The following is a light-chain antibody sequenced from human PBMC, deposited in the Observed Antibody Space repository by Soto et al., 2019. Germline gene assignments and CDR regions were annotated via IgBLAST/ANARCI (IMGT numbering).Light chain of an antibody. J-gene: IGKJ3*01. V-gene: IGKV3-20*01. Sequence: EIVLTQSPGTLSLSPGERATLSCRASQTLSTNSLAWYQQRPGQTPRLLIYAASTRDTDIPDRFNGSGSGTDFALTISRLEPEDFALYYCQQYNDSPLTFGPGTKVDVQ. CDR1: QTLSTNS. CDR3: QQYNDSPLT. CDR2: AAS.